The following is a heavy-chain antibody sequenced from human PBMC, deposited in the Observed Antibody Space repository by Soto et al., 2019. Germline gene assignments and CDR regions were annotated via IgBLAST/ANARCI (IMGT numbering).Heavy chain of an antibody. D-gene: IGHD6-19*01. Sequence: PGGSLRLSCAASGFTFSSYAMSWVRQAPGKGLEWVSAISGSGGSTYYADSVKGRFTISRDNSKNTLYLQMNSLRAEDTAVYYCASFAVAGTLWSAFDYWGQGTLVTVSS. CDR3: ASFAVAGTLWSAFDY. V-gene: IGHV3-23*01. J-gene: IGHJ4*02. CDR1: GFTFSSYA. CDR2: ISGSGGST.